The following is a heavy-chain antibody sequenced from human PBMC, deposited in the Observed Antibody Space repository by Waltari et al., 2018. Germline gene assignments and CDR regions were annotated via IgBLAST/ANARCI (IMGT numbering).Heavy chain of an antibody. Sequence: QFQLVHSGAEVKKPGASVKVSCKASGYTFTSYGISWVRQAPGQGLEWMGWISAYNGNTNYAQKLQGRVTMTTDTSTSTAYMELRSLRSDDTAVYYCASGYEIVTGYYVFDYWGQGTLVTVSS. CDR2: ISAYNGNT. CDR1: GYTFTSYG. J-gene: IGHJ4*02. CDR3: ASGYEIVTGYYVFDY. V-gene: IGHV1-18*01. D-gene: IGHD3-9*01.